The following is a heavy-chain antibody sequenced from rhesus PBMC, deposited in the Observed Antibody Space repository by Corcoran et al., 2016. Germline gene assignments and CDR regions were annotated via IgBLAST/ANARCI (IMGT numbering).Heavy chain of an antibody. V-gene: IGHV4-160*01. CDR2: FYGGSGST. CDR3: ASPRISID. J-gene: IGHJ4*01. CDR1: GGSISSTY. D-gene: IGHD2-15*01. Sequence: QVQLQESGPGLVKPSETLSLPCAVSGGSISSTYWSLLRQSPGKGLEWIGYFYGGSGSTNYNPSLKSRVTISTDTSKNQFSLKLSSVTTADTAVYYCASPRISIDWGQGVLVTVSS.